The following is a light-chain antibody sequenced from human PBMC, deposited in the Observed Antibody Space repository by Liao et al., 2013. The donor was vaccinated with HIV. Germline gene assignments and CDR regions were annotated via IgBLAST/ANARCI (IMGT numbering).Light chain of an antibody. J-gene: IGLJ2*01. CDR3: QAWDFSTAI. V-gene: IGLV3-1*01. Sequence: SYELTQPPSVSLSPGQTASITCSGDKLGDKYACWYRQKPGQSPVMVIYQDNKRPSGIPERFSGSNSGNTATLTISGTQAMDESDYYCQAWDFSTAIFGGGTKLTVL. CDR1: KLGDKY. CDR2: QDN.